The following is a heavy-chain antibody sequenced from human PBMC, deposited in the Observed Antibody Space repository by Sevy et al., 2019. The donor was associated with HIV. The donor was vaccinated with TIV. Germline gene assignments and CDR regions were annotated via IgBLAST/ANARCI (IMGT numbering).Heavy chain of an antibody. Sequence: GGSLRLSCAASGFTFSSYRMTWVRQAPGKGLEWVSCLSSNSDFINYADSVKGRFTISRDNAKNLLYLQMDSLRAEDTAVYYCARAVMEMSTWGSDYWGQGTLVTVSS. J-gene: IGHJ4*02. CDR3: ARAVMEMSTWGSDY. V-gene: IGHV3-21*01. CDR2: LSSNSDFI. D-gene: IGHD3-16*01. CDR1: GFTFSSYR.